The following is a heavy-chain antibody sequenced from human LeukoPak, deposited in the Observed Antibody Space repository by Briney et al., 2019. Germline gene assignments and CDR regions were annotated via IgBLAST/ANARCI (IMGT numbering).Heavy chain of an antibody. J-gene: IGHJ6*03. V-gene: IGHV4-4*07. Sequence: KSSETLSLTCTVSGGSISTYYWSWIRQPAGKGLEWIGRIYSSGSTNYIPSLKGRVTMSVDTSKNQFSLKLSSVTAADTAVYYCARDLSNRGRDYYYYMDVWGKGTTVTVSS. CDR3: ARDLSNRGRDYYYYMDV. CDR2: IYSSGST. D-gene: IGHD7-27*01. CDR1: GGSISTYY.